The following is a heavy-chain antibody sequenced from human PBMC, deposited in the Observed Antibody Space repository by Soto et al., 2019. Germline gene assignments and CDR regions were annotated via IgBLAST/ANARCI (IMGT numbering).Heavy chain of an antibody. J-gene: IGHJ5*02. CDR2: IYHNGST. Sequence: QVQLQESGPGLVKPSQTLSLTCSVSGGPIITGGYYWNWIRQHPGQGLEWIGNIYHNGSTYYNPSLKSRINISVAKSKNHFYLRLSSVTAADTAVYYCAKSRGGGYQPPRWFGPWGQGTLVTVSS. CDR1: GGPIITGGYY. CDR3: AKSRGGGYQPPRWFGP. D-gene: IGHD2-2*01. V-gene: IGHV4-31*03.